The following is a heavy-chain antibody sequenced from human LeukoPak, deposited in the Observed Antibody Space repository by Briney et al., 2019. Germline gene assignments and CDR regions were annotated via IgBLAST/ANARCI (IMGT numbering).Heavy chain of an antibody. CDR3: TRGYYEPFDR. V-gene: IGHV4-59*02. D-gene: IGHD3-22*01. J-gene: IGHJ4*02. CDR1: GGSVSTSH. Sequence: SETLSLTCTVSGGSVSTSHWNWLRQSPKKGLEWIGHVDYSGTTKYNPSLRSRVTLSLDTSKNQFSLKLRSVTAADTALYYCTRGYYEPFDRWGQGTLVTVSS. CDR2: VDYSGTT.